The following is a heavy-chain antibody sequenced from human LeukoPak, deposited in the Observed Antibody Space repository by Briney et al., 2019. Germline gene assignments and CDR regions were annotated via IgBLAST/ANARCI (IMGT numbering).Heavy chain of an antibody. CDR1: GLTFSNHR. D-gene: IGHD2-15*01. CDR2: INNDGTST. CDR3: ASTISCLL. Sequence: GGSLRLSCAASGLTFSNHRMHWVRQAPGKGLVWVSRINNDGTSTTYADSVKGRFTISRDNTKNMLYLEMKSLRVEDTAVYYCASTISCLLWGQGTLVTVSS. J-gene: IGHJ4*02. V-gene: IGHV3-74*01.